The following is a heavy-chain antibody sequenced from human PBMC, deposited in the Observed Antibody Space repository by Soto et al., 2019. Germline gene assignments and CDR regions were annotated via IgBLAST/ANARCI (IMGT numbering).Heavy chain of an antibody. CDR3: ARPRRSWSPFDAFDV. Sequence: EVQLVESGGRLVQPGESLTLSCAASGFMFSTYWMAWVRQAPGKGLVWVSRLNTDESTTNYADSVRGRFTISRDNAKNTVYLQMNSLRVEDTAQYYCARPRRSWSPFDAFDVWGQGTMVTVSP. CDR1: GFMFSTYW. V-gene: IGHV3-74*01. J-gene: IGHJ3*01. CDR2: LNTDESTT. D-gene: IGHD2-8*02.